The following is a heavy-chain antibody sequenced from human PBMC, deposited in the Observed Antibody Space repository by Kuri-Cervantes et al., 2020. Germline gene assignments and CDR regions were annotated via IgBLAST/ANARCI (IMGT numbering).Heavy chain of an antibody. V-gene: IGHV3-30*02. CDR1: GFSVRIYG. J-gene: IGHJ4*02. Sequence: GGSLRLSCVASGFSVRIYGMHWVRQAPGKGLQWVAYVRFDGSREHYADSVRGRFAISRDISKNTLYLLMSNLRTDDTAVYYCARHSLAVSSFDYWGQGTLVTVSS. CDR3: ARHSLAVSSFDY. CDR2: VRFDGSRE.